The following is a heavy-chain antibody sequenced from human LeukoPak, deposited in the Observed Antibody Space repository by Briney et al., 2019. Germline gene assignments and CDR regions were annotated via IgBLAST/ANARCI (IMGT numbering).Heavy chain of an antibody. CDR3: ASLDYDFWSGYYREFDY. CDR2: ISSSGSTI. V-gene: IGHV3-11*01. D-gene: IGHD3-3*01. J-gene: IGHJ4*02. Sequence: GGSLRLSCAASGFTFSVYYMSWIRHAPGKGLEWVSYISSSGSTIYYADSVKGRFTISRDNAKNSLYLQMNSLRAEDTAVYYCASLDYDFWSGYYREFDYWGQGTLVTVSS. CDR1: GFTFSVYY.